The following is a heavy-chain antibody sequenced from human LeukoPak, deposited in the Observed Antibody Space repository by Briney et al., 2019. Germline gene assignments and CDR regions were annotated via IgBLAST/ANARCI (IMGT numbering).Heavy chain of an antibody. CDR2: ISWNSGSI. Sequence: PGGSLRLSCAASGFTFSSYWMSWVRQAPGKGLEWVSGISWNSGSIGYADSVKGRFTISRDNAKNSLYLQMNSLRAEDTALYYCAKDLALDPLDAFDIWGQGTMVTVSS. CDR3: AKDLALDPLDAFDI. D-gene: IGHD2-2*03. J-gene: IGHJ3*02. V-gene: IGHV3-9*01. CDR1: GFTFSSYW.